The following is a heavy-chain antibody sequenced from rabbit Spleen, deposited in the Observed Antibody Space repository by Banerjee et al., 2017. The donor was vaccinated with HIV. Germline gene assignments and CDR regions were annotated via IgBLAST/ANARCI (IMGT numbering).Heavy chain of an antibody. V-gene: IGHV1S40*01. CDR3: ARDLAGVIGWNFNL. CDR1: GFSFSSGYD. CDR2: IDAGNSGST. J-gene: IGHJ4*01. Sequence: QSLEESGGDLVKPGASLTLTCTASGFSFSSGYDMCWVRQAPGKGLEWIACIDAGNSGSTYSATWAKGRFTLSKTSSTTVTLQMTSLTAADTATYFCARDLAGVIGWNFNLWGQGTLVTVS. D-gene: IGHD4-1*01.